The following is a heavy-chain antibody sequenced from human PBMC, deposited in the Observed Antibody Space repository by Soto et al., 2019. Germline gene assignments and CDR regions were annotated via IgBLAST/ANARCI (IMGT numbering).Heavy chain of an antibody. V-gene: IGHV3-7*01. Sequence: GVSLRLSSAASGFTFSSYWMSWVRQAPGKGLEWVANIKQDGSEKYYVDSVKGRFTISRDNAKNSLYLQMNRLRAEDTAVYYCARVVREITIFGVVICWFDPWGQGTLVTVSS. CDR1: GFTFSSYW. D-gene: IGHD3-3*01. J-gene: IGHJ5*02. CDR2: IKQDGSEK. CDR3: ARVVREITIFGVVICWFDP.